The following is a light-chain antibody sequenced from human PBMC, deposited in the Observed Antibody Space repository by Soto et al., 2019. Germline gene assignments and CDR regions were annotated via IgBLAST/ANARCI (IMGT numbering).Light chain of an antibody. V-gene: IGKV3-15*01. Sequence: EIVMTQSPATLSVSPGGRATLSCRASQSISDTLAWYQQKPGQAPRLLIYGASRRATGFPARFSGSGSGTDFTLTISSLQSEDFAVYYCQHFNNWPLTFGGGTKVDIK. CDR1: QSISDT. J-gene: IGKJ4*01. CDR2: GAS. CDR3: QHFNNWPLT.